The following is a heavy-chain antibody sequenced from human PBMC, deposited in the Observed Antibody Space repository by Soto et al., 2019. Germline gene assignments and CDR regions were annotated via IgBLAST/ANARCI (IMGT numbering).Heavy chain of an antibody. CDR1: GYTFTTHG. D-gene: IGHD2-15*01. CDR3: ARDLGYCRSGTCYREWFDP. J-gene: IGHJ5*02. Sequence: QVQLVQSGAEVKKPGASVKVSCKASGYTFTTHGISWVRQAHGQGLEWMGWVSGDNGHTNYAQSLQGRVNMTTDTSTNTAYMELRSLRYDDTAVYYCARDLGYCRSGTCYREWFDPWGQGTLVTVSS. V-gene: IGHV1-18*01. CDR2: VSGDNGHT.